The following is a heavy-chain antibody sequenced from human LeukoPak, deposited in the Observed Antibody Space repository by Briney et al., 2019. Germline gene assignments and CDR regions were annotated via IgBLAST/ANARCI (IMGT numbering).Heavy chain of an antibody. CDR1: GGSISSFY. CDR3: ARHLWPPYFDY. J-gene: IGHJ4*02. V-gene: IGHV4-59*08. CDR2: IFYSGTT. Sequence: PSETLSLTCTVSGGSISSFYWNWIRQPPGKGLEWIGYIFYSGTTNYNPSLKSRVTISVDTSKNQFSLKLSSVTAADTAVYYCARHLWPPYFDYWGQGALVTVSS. D-gene: IGHD3-16*01.